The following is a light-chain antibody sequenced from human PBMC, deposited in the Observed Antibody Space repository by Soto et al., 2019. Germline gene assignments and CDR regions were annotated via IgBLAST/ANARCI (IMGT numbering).Light chain of an antibody. V-gene: IGKV3-20*01. J-gene: IGKJ3*01. CDR1: QSVSANY. CDR2: GAS. CDR3: HQYGSSPFT. Sequence: EVVLTQSPATLSLSPGERATLSCRANQSVSANYLAWYQQKPGQAPRLLIYGASSRATGIPDRFSGSGSGTDFTLTISRLEPEDFAVFYCHQYGSSPFTFGPGTKGDIK.